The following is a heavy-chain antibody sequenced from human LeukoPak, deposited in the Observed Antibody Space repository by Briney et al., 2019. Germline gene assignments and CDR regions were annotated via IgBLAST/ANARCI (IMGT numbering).Heavy chain of an antibody. Sequence: GGSLRLSCAASGFTFSSYAMHWVRQAPGKGLEWVAVISYDGSNKYYADSVKGRFTISRDNSKNTLYLQMNSLRAEDTAVYYCARGGIQIKLLSLDYWGQGTLVTVSS. CDR1: GFTFSSYA. V-gene: IGHV3-30-3*01. J-gene: IGHJ4*02. D-gene: IGHD6-13*01. CDR2: ISYDGSNK. CDR3: ARGGIQIKLLSLDY.